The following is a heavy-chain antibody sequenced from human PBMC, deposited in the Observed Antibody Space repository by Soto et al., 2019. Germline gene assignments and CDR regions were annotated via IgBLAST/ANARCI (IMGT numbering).Heavy chain of an antibody. CDR3: ARAQSSGLFDY. V-gene: IGHV1-46*03. CDR1: GYTFTSYY. D-gene: IGHD3-10*01. J-gene: IGHJ4*02. Sequence: QVQLVQSGAEVKKPGASVKVSRKASGYTFTSYYMHWVRQAPGQGLEWMGIINPSGGSTSYAQKFQGRVTMTRDTSTSTVYMELSSLRSEDTAVYYCARAQSSGLFDYWGQGTLVTVSS. CDR2: INPSGGST.